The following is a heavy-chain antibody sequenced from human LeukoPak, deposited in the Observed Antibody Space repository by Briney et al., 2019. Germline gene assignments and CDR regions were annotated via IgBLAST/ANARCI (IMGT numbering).Heavy chain of an antibody. CDR1: GGYLGSHY. Sequence: SETLSLTCTVSGGYLGSHYWTWIRQPPGKGLEWIGYIYDSGSTYYNPSLKSRVTISVDTSKNQFSLKLSSVTAADTAVYYCARDNIRGIDYWGQGTLVTVSS. CDR3: ARDNIRGIDY. CDR2: IYDSGST. D-gene: IGHD3-16*01. J-gene: IGHJ4*02. V-gene: IGHV4-59*11.